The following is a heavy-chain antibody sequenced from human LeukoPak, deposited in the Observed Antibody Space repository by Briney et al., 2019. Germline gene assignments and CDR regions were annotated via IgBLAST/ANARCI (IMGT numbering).Heavy chain of an antibody. J-gene: IGHJ4*02. CDR2: IIPIFGTA. CDR1: GYTFTDYY. V-gene: IGHV1-69*05. D-gene: IGHD5-24*01. Sequence: GASVKVSCKASGYTFTDYYMHWVRQAPGQGLEWMGGIIPIFGTANYAQKFQGRVTITTDESTSTAYMELRSLRSDDTAVYYCARARGSTGYWGQGTLVTVSS. CDR3: ARARGSTGY.